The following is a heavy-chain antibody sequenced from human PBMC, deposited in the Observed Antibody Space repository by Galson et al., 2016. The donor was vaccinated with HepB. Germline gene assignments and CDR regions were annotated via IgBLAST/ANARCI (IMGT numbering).Heavy chain of an antibody. Sequence: PALVKPTQTLTLTCTFSGFSLTSRGVGVGWIRQPPGKALEWLALIYWDDDKYYSTSLKTRLTISEDTSKNQVVLTMTDIDPVDTGTYYCAHLHLTMFRGLEFWGQGILVTVSS. CDR1: GFSLTSRGVG. V-gene: IGHV2-70*12. CDR3: AHLHLTMFRGLEF. CDR2: IYWDDDK. J-gene: IGHJ4*02. D-gene: IGHD3-10*01.